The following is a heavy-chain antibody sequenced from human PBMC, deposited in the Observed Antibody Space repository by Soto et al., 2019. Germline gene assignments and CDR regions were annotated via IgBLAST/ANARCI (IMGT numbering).Heavy chain of an antibody. CDR2: INAGNGNT. Sequence: ASVKVSCKASGYTFTSYAMHWVRQAPGQRLEWMGWINAGNGNTKYSQKFQGRVTITRDTSASTAYMELSSLRSEDTAVYYCAVTIFGVVITPYCDYWGQGNLGTVSS. CDR3: AVTIFGVVITPYCDY. J-gene: IGHJ4*02. D-gene: IGHD3-3*01. CDR1: GYTFTSYA. V-gene: IGHV1-3*01.